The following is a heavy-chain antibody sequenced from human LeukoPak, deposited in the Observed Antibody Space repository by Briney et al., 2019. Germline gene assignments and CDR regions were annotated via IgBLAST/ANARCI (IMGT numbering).Heavy chain of an antibody. CDR2: IFYGGST. CDR3: ARSCQGEYFDY. CDR1: GASISDNKYF. V-gene: IGHV4-39*07. J-gene: IGHJ4*02. Sequence: PSETLSLTCTVSGASISDNKYFWGCIRQPPGEGLEWIGNIFYGGSTYYRPSLKSRLSMSVDTSKNQFSLKLSSVTAADTAVYYCARSCQGEYFDYWGQGALVTVSS. D-gene: IGHD3-10*01.